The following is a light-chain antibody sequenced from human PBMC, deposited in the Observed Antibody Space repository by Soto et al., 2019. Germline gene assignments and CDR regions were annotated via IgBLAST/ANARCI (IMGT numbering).Light chain of an antibody. J-gene: IGKJ4*01. CDR2: DGS. CDR1: QSVGRH. V-gene: IGKV3-11*01. CDR3: QQRNNWPPAT. Sequence: EIVLTQSPATLSLSPGERATLSCRASQSVGRHLAWYQQKPGQAPRLLIYDGSNRATGVPARFSGSGSGTDFTLSISSLEPEDFAVYYFQQRNNWPPATCGGGTKVESK.